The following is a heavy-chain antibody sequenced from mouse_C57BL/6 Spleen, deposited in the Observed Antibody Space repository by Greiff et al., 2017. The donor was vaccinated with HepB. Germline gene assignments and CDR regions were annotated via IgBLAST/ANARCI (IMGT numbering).Heavy chain of an antibody. CDR1: GYAFSSSW. CDR3: ASSNWDRFAY. D-gene: IGHD4-1*01. J-gene: IGHJ3*01. Sequence: QVQLQQSGPELVKPGASVKISCKASGYAFSSSWMNWVKQRPGKGLEWIGRIYPGDGDTNYNGKFKGKATLTAYKSSSTAYMQLSSLTSEDSAVYFCASSNWDRFAYWGQGTLVTVSA. CDR2: IYPGDGDT. V-gene: IGHV1-82*01.